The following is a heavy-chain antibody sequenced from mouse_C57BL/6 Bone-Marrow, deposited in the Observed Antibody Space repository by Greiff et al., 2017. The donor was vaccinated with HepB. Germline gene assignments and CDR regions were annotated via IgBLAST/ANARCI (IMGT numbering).Heavy chain of an antibody. CDR3: ARGGLYDCGGYRVY. V-gene: IGHV1-54*01. D-gene: IGHD2-3*01. CDR2: INPGSGGT. J-gene: IGHJ4*01. CDR1: GYAFTNYL. Sequence: QVQLQQSGAELVRPGTSVRVSCKASGYAFTNYLIEWVKQRPGQGLEWIGVINPGSGGTNYNEKFKGKATLTADKSSSTAYMQLSSLTSEDSAVYFCARGGLYDCGGYRVYWGQGTSVTVSS.